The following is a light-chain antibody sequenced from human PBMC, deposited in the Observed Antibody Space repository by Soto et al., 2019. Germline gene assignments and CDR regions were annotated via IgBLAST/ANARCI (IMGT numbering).Light chain of an antibody. Sequence: QSVLTQPPSVSGAPGQRVTISCPGSSSNIGAGYAVHWYQQLPGAAPKLLISGNSNRPSGVPDRFSGAKSGTSASLAITGLQAEDEAAYYCQSYGGSLSGSGFGGG. CDR2: GNS. J-gene: IGLJ2*01. V-gene: IGLV1-40*01. CDR3: QSYGGSLSGSG. CDR1: SSNIGAGYA.